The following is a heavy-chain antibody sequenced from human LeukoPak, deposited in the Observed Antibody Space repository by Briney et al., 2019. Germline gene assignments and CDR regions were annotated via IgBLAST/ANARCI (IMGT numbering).Heavy chain of an antibody. CDR2: IYYSGST. Sequence: PSETLSLTCTVSGGSISSYYWSWIRQPPGKGLEWIGYIYYSGSTNYNPSLKSRVTISVDTSKNQFSLKLSSVTAADTAVYYCARVRPVYSGSDTYYYYYYYMDVWGKGTTVTVSS. V-gene: IGHV4-59*01. CDR1: GGSISSYY. D-gene: IGHD1-26*01. CDR3: ARVRPVYSGSDTYYYYYYYMDV. J-gene: IGHJ6*03.